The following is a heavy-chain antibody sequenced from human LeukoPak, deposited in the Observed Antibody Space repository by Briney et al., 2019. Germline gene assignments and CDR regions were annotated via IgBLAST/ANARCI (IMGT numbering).Heavy chain of an antibody. CDR1: GGSISSYY. D-gene: IGHD2-15*01. Sequence: TSETLSLTCTVSGGSISSYYWSWIRQPPGKGLEWIGYIYYSGSTNYNPSLKSRVTISVDTSKNQFSLKLSSVTAADTAVYYCARLYCSGGSCYWGQGTLVTVSS. V-gene: IGHV4-59*12. J-gene: IGHJ4*02. CDR3: ARLYCSGGSCY. CDR2: IYYSGST.